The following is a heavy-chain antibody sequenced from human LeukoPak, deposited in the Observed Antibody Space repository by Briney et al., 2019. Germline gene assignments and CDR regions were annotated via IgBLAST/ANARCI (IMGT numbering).Heavy chain of an antibody. CDR3: ARYTSGIES. CDR1: GYTFSNYD. CDR2: MNPNSGNT. J-gene: IGHJ4*02. Sequence: ASVKVSCKASGYTFSNYDINWVRQATGQGLEWMGWMNPNSGNTGFVQEFQGRVTMTRNTSISTAYMELSSLRSEDTAVYYCARYTSGIESWGQGTLVTVSS. D-gene: IGHD1-14*01. V-gene: IGHV1-8*01.